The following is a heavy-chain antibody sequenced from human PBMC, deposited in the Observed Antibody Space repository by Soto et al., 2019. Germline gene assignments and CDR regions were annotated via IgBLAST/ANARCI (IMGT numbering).Heavy chain of an antibody. CDR2: IKSKTAGGTT. CDR1: GFTFINAR. CDR3: TRDGTITFGGVLVPNWFDP. V-gene: IGHV3-15*01. D-gene: IGHD3-16*02. Sequence: GSLRLSCAASGFTFINARMSWVRQAPGKGLEWVGRIKSKTAGGTTDYAAPVKGRFTISRDDSKNTLYLQMNSLKTEDTAVYYCTRDGTITFGGVLVPNWFDPWGQGTLVTVSS. J-gene: IGHJ5*02.